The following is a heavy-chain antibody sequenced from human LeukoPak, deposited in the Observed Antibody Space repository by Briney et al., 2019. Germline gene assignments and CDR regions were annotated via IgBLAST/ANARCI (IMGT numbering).Heavy chain of an antibody. Sequence: QPGGSLRLSCAASGFTFSTYAMTWVRQAPGKGLEWVSAISGSGGNTYYADSVKGRFTISRDDSKNTLYLQMNSLRAVDTAIYYCASSYSGYAWGDYWGQGTLVSVSS. CDR3: ASSYSGYAWGDY. CDR1: GFTFSTYA. D-gene: IGHD5-12*01. V-gene: IGHV3-23*01. J-gene: IGHJ4*02. CDR2: ISGSGGNT.